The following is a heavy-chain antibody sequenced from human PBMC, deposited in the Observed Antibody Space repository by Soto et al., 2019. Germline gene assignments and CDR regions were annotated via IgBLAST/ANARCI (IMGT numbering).Heavy chain of an antibody. CDR3: ARDLWRGGTPNWFDP. V-gene: IGHV1-18*01. CDR1: GYTFTSYG. D-gene: IGHD3-10*01. Sequence: ASVKVSCKASGYTFTSYGISWVRQAPGQGLEWMGWISAYNGNTNYAQKLQGRVTMTTDTSTSTAYMELRSLRSDDTAVYYCARDLWRGGTPNWFDPWGQGTLVTVSS. CDR2: ISAYNGNT. J-gene: IGHJ5*02.